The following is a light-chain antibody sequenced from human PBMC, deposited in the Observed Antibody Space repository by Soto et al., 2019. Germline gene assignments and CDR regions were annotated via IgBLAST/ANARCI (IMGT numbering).Light chain of an antibody. CDR3: LLHYSGGRRV. CDR2: DTT. Sequence: QAVVTQEPSVTVPPGGTVTLTCGSSTGAVTSDRYPYWFQQQPGQVPRALIFDTTNTHSWTPARFSGSLLGDKAALTLSGAQPEDEADYYCLLHYSGGRRVFGGGTKLTVL. J-gene: IGLJ2*01. V-gene: IGLV7-46*01. CDR1: TGAVTSDRY.